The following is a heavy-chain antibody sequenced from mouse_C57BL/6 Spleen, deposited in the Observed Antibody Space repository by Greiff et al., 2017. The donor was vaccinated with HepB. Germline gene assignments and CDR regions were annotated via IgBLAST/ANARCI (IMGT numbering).Heavy chain of an antibody. V-gene: IGHV5-4*01. D-gene: IGHD2-4*01. CDR1: GFTFSSYA. Sequence: EVQLVESGGGLVKPGGSLKLSCAASGFTFSSYAMSWVRQTPEKRLEWVATISDGGSYTYYPDNVKGRFTISRDNAKNNLYLQMSHLKSEDTAMYYCARALMITTHFDVWGTGTTVTVSS. CDR3: ARALMITTHFDV. CDR2: ISDGGSYT. J-gene: IGHJ1*03.